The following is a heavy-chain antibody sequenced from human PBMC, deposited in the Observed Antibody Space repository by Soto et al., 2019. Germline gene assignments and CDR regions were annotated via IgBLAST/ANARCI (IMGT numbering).Heavy chain of an antibody. J-gene: IGHJ5*02. CDR3: ARDADLAAAGTFWFDP. CDR1: GSTFTRYG. Sequence: ASVKVSCKASGSTFTRYGIIWVRQAPGQGLEWMGWISAYNGNTNYAQKLQGRVTMTTDTSTSTAYMELRSLRSDDTAVYYCARDADLAAAGTFWFDPWGQGTLVTVSS. CDR2: ISAYNGNT. D-gene: IGHD6-13*01. V-gene: IGHV1-18*01.